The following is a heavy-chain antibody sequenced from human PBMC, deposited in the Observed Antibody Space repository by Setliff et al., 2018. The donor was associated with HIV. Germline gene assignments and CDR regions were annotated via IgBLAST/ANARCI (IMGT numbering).Heavy chain of an antibody. CDR3: ARVPHRVVGTTTLLYHFDY. CDR2: IHHSGTT. Sequence: LSLTCAVSGYSISSGYYWAWIRQSPGKGLDWIGSIHHSGTTYYNPSLKSRVTISVDTTTNQVSLQVNSVPAVDTAVYYCARVPHRVVGTTTLLYHFDYWGLGTLVTVSS. V-gene: IGHV4-38-2*01. D-gene: IGHD1-26*01. CDR1: GYSISSGYY. J-gene: IGHJ4*02.